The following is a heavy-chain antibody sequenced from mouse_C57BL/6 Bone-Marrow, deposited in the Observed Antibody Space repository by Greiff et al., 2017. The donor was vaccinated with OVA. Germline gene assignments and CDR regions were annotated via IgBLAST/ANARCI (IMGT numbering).Heavy chain of an antibody. Sequence: QVQLQQPGAELVMPGASVKLSCKASGYTFTSYWMHWVKQRPGQGLEWIGEIDPSDSYTNYNQKFKGKSTLTVDKPSSTAYMQLSSLTSEDSAVYYCARSRYYGSSYCWYFDVWGTGTTVTVSS. CDR1: GYTFTSYW. CDR2: IDPSDSYT. D-gene: IGHD1-1*01. CDR3: ARSRYYGSSYCWYFDV. V-gene: IGHV1-69*01. J-gene: IGHJ1*03.